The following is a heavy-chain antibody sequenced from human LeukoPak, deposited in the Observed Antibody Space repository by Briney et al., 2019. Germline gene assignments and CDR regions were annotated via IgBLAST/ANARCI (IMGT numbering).Heavy chain of an antibody. CDR2: VKQDGIEK. V-gene: IGHV3-7*01. CDR3: ARDDDYYDSSAYSYDYFDY. CDR1: GFTLSSYW. D-gene: IGHD3-22*01. Sequence: GGSLRLSCAASGFTLSSYWMRWARQAPRKGVEWVANVKQDGIEKYYVDSVKGRFTISRDNAKNSLYVQMNSLRAEDTAVYYCARDDDYYDSSAYSYDYFDYWGQGPLVTV. J-gene: IGHJ4*02.